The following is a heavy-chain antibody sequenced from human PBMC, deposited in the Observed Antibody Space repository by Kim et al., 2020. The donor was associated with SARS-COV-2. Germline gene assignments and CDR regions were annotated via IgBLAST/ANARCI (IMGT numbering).Heavy chain of an antibody. J-gene: IGHJ2*01. Sequence: ASVKVSCKASGYTFRNYAMHWVLQAPGQRLEWMGRINAGNGNTKYSQKFQGRVTISRDTVASTAYMELSSLRSEDTAVYYCARAGASTVPDWFFDVWGRGTLVTVSS. CDR3: ARAGASTVPDWFFDV. CDR2: INAGNGNT. V-gene: IGHV1-3*01. CDR1: GYTFRNYA. D-gene: IGHD4-17*01.